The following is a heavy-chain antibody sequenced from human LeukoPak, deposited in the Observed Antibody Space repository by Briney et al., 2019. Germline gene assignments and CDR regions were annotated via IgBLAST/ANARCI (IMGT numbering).Heavy chain of an antibody. V-gene: IGHV1-69*06. Sequence: GASVKVSCKASGGTFSNYAINWVRPAPGQGLEWMGGITPIFNTPNYVQRFQGRVTITADKSTRTAYMELSRLRSEDTAIYYCARASSDDTSMATPFAYWGQGTLVTVSS. CDR1: GGTFSNYA. J-gene: IGHJ4*02. CDR3: ARASSDDTSMATPFAY. CDR2: ITPIFNTP. D-gene: IGHD5-18*01.